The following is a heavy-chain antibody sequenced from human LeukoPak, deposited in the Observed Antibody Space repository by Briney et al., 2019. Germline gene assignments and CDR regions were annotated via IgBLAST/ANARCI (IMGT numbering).Heavy chain of an antibody. CDR3: ASVNSGYCSGGSCYSPYYYYYMDV. D-gene: IGHD2-15*01. CDR2: ISSSSSYI. Sequence: GGSLRLSCAASGFTFSSYSMNWVRQAPGKGLEWVSSISSSSSYIYYADSVKGRFTISRDNAKNSLYLQMNSLRAEDTAVYYCASVNSGYCSGGSCYSPYYYYYMDVWGKGTTVTVSS. V-gene: IGHV3-21*01. J-gene: IGHJ6*03. CDR1: GFTFSSYS.